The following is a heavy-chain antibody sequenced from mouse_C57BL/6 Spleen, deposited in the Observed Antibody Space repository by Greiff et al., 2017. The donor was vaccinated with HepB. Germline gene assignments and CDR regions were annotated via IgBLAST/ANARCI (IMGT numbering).Heavy chain of an antibody. CDR1: GYSFTGYY. CDR2: INPSTGGT. V-gene: IGHV1-42*01. Sequence: EVQLQQSGPELVKPGASVKISCKASGYSFTGYYMNWVKQSPEKSLEWIGEINPSTGGTTYNQKFKAKATLTVDKSSSTAYMQLKSLTSEDSAVYYCATMGLGYAMDYWGQGTSVTVSS. CDR3: ATMGLGYAMDY. J-gene: IGHJ4*01. D-gene: IGHD3-3*01.